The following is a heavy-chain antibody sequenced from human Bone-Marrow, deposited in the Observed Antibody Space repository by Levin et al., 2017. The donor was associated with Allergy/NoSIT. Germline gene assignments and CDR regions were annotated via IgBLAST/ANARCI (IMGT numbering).Heavy chain of an antibody. D-gene: IGHD2-15*01. CDR3: ARDCSGGQCPYQNAFDS. CDR2: IKEDGSER. J-gene: IGHJ3*01. Sequence: PGGSLRLSCEASGFIFSKYWMTWVRQSPGKGLEWVANIKEDGSERYYADSVEGRFTVSRDNSKNTLYLQMNSLSAEDTAVYYCARDCSGGQCPYQNAFDSWGHGTMVTVSS. V-gene: IGHV3-7*01. CDR1: GFIFSKYW.